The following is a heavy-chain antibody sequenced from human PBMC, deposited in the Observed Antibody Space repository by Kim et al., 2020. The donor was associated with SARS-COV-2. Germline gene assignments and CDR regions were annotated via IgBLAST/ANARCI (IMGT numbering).Heavy chain of an antibody. Sequence: ASVKVSCKASGYTFTSYGISWVRQAPGQGLEWMGWISAYNGNTNYAQKLQGRVTMTTDTSTSTAYMELRSLRSDDTAVYYCATTTLFSFYYGMDVWGQGTTVTVSS. J-gene: IGHJ6*02. CDR3: ATTTLFSFYYGMDV. CDR2: ISAYNGNT. CDR1: GYTFTSYG. D-gene: IGHD4-4*01. V-gene: IGHV1-18*01.